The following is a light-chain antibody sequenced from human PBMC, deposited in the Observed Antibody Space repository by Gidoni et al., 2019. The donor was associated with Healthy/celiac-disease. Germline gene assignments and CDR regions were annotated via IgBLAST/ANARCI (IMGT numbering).Light chain of an antibody. CDR1: QSISSY. CDR3: QQSYSTPRT. V-gene: IGKV1-39*01. J-gene: IGKJ1*01. Sequence: DIQMTQSPSSLSASVGDRVTITCRASQSISSYFNWYQQKPGKAPQLLIYAASSLQSGVPSRFSGSGSGTDFTLTISSLRSEDFATYYCQQSYSTPRTFGQGTKVEIK. CDR2: AAS.